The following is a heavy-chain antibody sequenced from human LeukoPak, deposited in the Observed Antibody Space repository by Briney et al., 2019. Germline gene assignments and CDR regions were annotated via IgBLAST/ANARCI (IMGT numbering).Heavy chain of an antibody. Sequence: GGSLRLSCAASGFTFSSYWMSWVRQAPGKGLEWVANIKQDGSEKYYVDSVKGRFTISRDNAQNSLYLQMNSLRAEDTAVYYCARDLGYYGSGSTVWGQGTLVTVSS. CDR3: ARDLGYYGSGSTV. D-gene: IGHD3-10*01. V-gene: IGHV3-7*01. CDR1: GFTFSSYW. CDR2: IKQDGSEK. J-gene: IGHJ4*02.